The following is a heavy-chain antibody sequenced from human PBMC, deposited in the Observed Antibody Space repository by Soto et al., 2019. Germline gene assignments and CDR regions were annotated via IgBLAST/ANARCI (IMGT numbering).Heavy chain of an antibody. J-gene: IGHJ4*02. CDR1: GFSLSDYA. CDR2: ISASGGSI. V-gene: IGHV3-23*01. Sequence: EVQLMESGGGLVKPGGTLRLSCVGSGFSLSDYAMSWVRQIPGKGLEWVSAISASGGSIFYADSVKGRFTISRDLLNNTLFLQMNTLKAEDTAFYVCAKDGSGTYYRFFDTWGQGALVTVSS. D-gene: IGHD3-3*01. CDR3: AKDGSGTYYRFFDT.